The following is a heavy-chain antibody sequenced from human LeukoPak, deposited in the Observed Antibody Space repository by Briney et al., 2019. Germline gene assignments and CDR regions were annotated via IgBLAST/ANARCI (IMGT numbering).Heavy chain of an antibody. CDR3: ARHSDRRDDF. V-gene: IGHV3-7*05. CDR1: GFTFSSHW. J-gene: IGHJ4*02. Sequence: GGSLSLSCAASGFTFSSHWMTWVRQAPGKGLQWVASVKPDGGDKYYVDSVKGRFIISRDNAKNSLFLQMSSLQAEDMAVYYCARHSDRRDDFWGQGSLVTVSS. CDR2: VKPDGGDK.